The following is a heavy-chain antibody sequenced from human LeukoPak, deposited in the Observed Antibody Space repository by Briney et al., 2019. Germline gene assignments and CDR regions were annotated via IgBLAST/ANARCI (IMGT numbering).Heavy chain of an antibody. J-gene: IGHJ4*02. D-gene: IGHD3-10*01. V-gene: IGHV4-39*07. CDR3: ARVREGYGSGTIDY. Sequence: SETLSLTCTVSGGSISSGGYYWSWIRQPPGKGLEWTGEINHSGSTNYNPSLKSRVTISVDTSKNQFSLKLSSVTAADTAVYYCARVREGYGSGTIDYWGQGTLVTVSS. CDR2: INHSGST. CDR1: GGSISSGGYY.